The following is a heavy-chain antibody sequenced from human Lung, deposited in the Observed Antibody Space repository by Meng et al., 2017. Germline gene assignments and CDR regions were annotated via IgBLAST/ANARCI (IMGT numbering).Heavy chain of an antibody. CDR3: ARGPTTMAHDFDY. CDR1: GGSFSDYY. CDR2: INHSGST. V-gene: IGHV4-34*01. D-gene: IGHD4-11*01. J-gene: IGHJ4*02. Sequence: QGHLQEWGAGRFKPSETLSLTCVVSGGSFSDYYWSWIRQPQGKGLEWIGEINHSGSTNYNPSLESRATISVDTSQNNLSLKLSSVTAADSAVYYCARGPTTMAHDFDYWGQGTLVTVSS.